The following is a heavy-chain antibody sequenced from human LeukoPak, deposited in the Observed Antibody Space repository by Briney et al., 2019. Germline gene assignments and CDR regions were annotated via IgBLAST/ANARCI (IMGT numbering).Heavy chain of an antibody. CDR3: AGQSYYYDSSGSYYYMDV. D-gene: IGHD3-22*01. CDR2: LYYSGST. CDR1: GGSLSSSSYY. Sequence: PSETLSLTCTVSGGSLSSSSYYWGWIRQPPGKGLEWIGSLYYSGSTYYNPSLKSRVTISVDTSKNQFSLKLSSVTAADTAVYYCAGQSYYYDSSGSYYYMDVWGKGTTVTVSS. J-gene: IGHJ6*03. V-gene: IGHV4-39*01.